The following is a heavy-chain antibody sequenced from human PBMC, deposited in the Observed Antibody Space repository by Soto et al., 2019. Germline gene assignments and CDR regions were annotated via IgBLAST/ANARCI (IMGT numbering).Heavy chain of an antibody. CDR2: ISGSGGST. V-gene: IGHV3-23*01. Sequence: AGGSLRLSCAASGFTFSSYAMSWVRQAPGKGLEWVSAISGSGGSTYYADSVKGRFTISRDNSKNTLYLQMSSLRAEDTAVYYCAKMWNSGYDFYFDYWGQGTLVTVSS. CDR3: AKMWNSGYDFYFDY. CDR1: GFTFSSYA. J-gene: IGHJ4*02. D-gene: IGHD5-12*01.